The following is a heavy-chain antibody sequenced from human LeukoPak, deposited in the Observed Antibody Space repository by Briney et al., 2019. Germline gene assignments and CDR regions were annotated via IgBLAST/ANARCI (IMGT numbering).Heavy chain of an antibody. D-gene: IGHD3-22*01. J-gene: IGHJ4*02. Sequence: GGSLGLSCAASGFTFSSYAMSWVRQAPGKGLEWVSAISGSGGSTYYADSVKGRFTISRDNSKNTLYLQMNSLRAEDTAVYYCAKGQRGIVVVISDYWGQGTLVTVSS. CDR2: ISGSGGST. V-gene: IGHV3-23*01. CDR3: AKGQRGIVVVISDY. CDR1: GFTFSSYA.